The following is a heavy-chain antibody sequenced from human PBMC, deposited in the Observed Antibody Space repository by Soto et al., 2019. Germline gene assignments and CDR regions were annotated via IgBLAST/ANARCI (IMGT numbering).Heavy chain of an antibody. V-gene: IGHV5-51*01. CDR1: AYSFTSYW. CDR3: AGHGGLTSRTNYFHS. Sequence: GESLKISCKGSAYSFTSYWIAWVRQMPGKGLECMGIIYPGDSDTRYSPSFQGQVTISVDKSLNTSYPQCSSLRASDTAIYYCAGHGGLTSRTNYFHSWGQGALVTVSS. J-gene: IGHJ4*02. D-gene: IGHD3-9*01. CDR2: IYPGDSDT.